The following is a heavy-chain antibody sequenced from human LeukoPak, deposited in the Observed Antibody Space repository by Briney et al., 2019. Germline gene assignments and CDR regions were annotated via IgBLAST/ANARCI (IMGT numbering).Heavy chain of an antibody. J-gene: IGHJ5*02. CDR2: MNPHSASV. D-gene: IGHD1-1*01. CDR3: VRVPQRVPHNWFDP. V-gene: IGHV1-8*01. Sequence: ASVKVSCKASGYTFTSNDINWVRQATGQGLEWMGWMNPHSASVGYAQKFQGRVIMTWDTSISTAYMELSSLTSDDTAVYYRVRVPQRVPHNWFDPWGQGTLVTVSS. CDR1: GYTFTSND.